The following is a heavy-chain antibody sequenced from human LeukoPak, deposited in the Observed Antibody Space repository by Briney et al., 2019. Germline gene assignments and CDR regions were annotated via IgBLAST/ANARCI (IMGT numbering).Heavy chain of an antibody. CDR2: ISSSSSYI. J-gene: IGHJ4*02. CDR3: VRYRGYYGSGSYRPFDY. CDR1: AFTFSSYS. Sequence: GGSLSLSCAASAFTFSSYSMNWVRQAPGKGLEWVSSISSSSSYIYYADSVKGRFTISRDNAKNSLYLQMNSLRAEDTAVYYCVRYRGYYGSGSYRPFDYWGQGTLVTVSS. D-gene: IGHD3-10*01. V-gene: IGHV3-21*01.